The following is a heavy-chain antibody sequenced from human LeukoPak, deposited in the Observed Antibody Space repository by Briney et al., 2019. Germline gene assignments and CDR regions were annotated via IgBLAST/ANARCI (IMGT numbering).Heavy chain of an antibody. CDR1: GFTFRSYA. CDR3: AKDIVVVTATPYY. V-gene: IGHV3-23*01. J-gene: IGHJ4*02. CDR2: ISGSGGST. Sequence: GGSLRLSCAASGFTFRSYAMRGVRQAPGKGGEWVSAISGSGGSTYYADSVKGRFTISRDNSKNTLYLQMTSLRAEDTAVYYCAKDIVVVTATPYYWGQGTLVPVSS. D-gene: IGHD2-21*02.